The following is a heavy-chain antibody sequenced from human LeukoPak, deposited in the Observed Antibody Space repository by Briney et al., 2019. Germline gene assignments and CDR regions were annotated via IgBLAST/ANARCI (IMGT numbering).Heavy chain of an antibody. Sequence: GRSLRLSCAASGFTFSSYGMHWVRQAPGKGLEWVAVISRDGENQNYADSVKGRLTISRDNSKNTLFLQMNSLRADDTAVYYCARDPGYDSSGYWGYWGQGTLVTVSS. V-gene: IGHV3-30*19. CDR2: ISRDGENQ. CDR1: GFTFSSYG. CDR3: ARDPGYDSSGYWGY. D-gene: IGHD3-22*01. J-gene: IGHJ4*02.